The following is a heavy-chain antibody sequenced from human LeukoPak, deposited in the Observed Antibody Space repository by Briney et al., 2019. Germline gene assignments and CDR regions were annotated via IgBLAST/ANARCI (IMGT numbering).Heavy chain of an antibody. CDR1: GYTFTGCY. Sequence: VASVKVSCKASGYTFTGCYMHWVRQAPGQGREWMGRINPNSGDTDYAQKFQGRVTMTRDTSISTAYMELSRLRSDDTAVYYCAREVSTTGPRYIDLWGRGALVTVSS. V-gene: IGHV1-2*06. J-gene: IGHJ2*01. D-gene: IGHD1-1*01. CDR2: INPNSGDT. CDR3: AREVSTTGPRYIDL.